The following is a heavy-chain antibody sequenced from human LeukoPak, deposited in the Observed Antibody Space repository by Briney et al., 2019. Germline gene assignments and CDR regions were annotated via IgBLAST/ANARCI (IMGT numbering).Heavy chain of an antibody. J-gene: IGHJ3*02. CDR2: FDPEDGET. V-gene: IGHV1-24*01. Sequence: ASVKVSCKVSGYTLTELSMHWVRQAPGKGLEWMGGFDPEDGETICAQKFQGRVTMTEDTSTDTAYMELSSLRSEDTAVYYCATGDGIKLTDDAFDIWGQGTMVTVSS. D-gene: IGHD1-20*01. CDR1: GYTLTELS. CDR3: ATGDGIKLTDDAFDI.